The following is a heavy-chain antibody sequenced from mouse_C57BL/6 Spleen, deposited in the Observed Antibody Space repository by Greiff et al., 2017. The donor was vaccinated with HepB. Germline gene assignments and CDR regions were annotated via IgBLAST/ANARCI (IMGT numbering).Heavy chain of an antibody. D-gene: IGHD3-2*02. Sequence: VQLQQSGAELVRPGASVTLSCKASGYTFTDYEMHWVKQTPVHGLEGIGAIDPETGGTAYNQKFKGKAILTADKSSSTAYMELRSLTSEDSAVYYCTRGEGQLRLQDYWGQGTTLTVSS. J-gene: IGHJ2*01. CDR2: IDPETGGT. CDR3: TRGEGQLRLQDY. V-gene: IGHV1-15*01. CDR1: GYTFTDYE.